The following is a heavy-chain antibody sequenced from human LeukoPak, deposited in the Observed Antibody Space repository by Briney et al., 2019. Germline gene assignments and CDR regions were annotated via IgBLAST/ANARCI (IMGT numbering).Heavy chain of an antibody. D-gene: IGHD2-15*01. V-gene: IGHV3-23*01. Sequence: GGSLRLSCAASGFTFSSYAMSWVRQAPGKGLEWVSAISGSGGSTYYADSVKGRFTISRDNSKNTLYLQMNSLRAEDTAVYYCAKDGSPIVVVVAADYFDYRGQGTLVTVSS. CDR1: GFTFSSYA. J-gene: IGHJ4*02. CDR3: AKDGSPIVVVVAADYFDY. CDR2: ISGSGGST.